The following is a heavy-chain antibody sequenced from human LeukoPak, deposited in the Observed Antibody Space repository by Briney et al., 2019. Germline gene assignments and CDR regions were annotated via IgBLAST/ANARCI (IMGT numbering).Heavy chain of an antibody. D-gene: IGHD2-8*01. CDR3: ARGIGVCDTDV. Sequence: ASVKVSCKASGYTFTGYYMHWVRQATGQGLEWMGWMNPNSGNTGYAQKFQGRVTMTRNTSISTAYMELSSLRSEDTAVYYCARGIGVCDTDVWGQGTTVTVSS. CDR1: GYTFTGYY. J-gene: IGHJ6*02. CDR2: MNPNSGNT. V-gene: IGHV1-8*02.